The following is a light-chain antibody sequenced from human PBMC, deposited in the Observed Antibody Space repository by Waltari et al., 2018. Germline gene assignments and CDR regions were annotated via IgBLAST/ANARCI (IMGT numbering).Light chain of an antibody. J-gene: IGLJ3*02. CDR2: VNSDGRH. CDR3: QTGGHGTWV. CDR1: RGDRSHG. Sequence: QPVLNQFPSAPAPPGAPVQLHCTLNRGDRSHGIAWAPPQPEKGPRFLMKVNSDGRHRKGDEIPDRFSGSSSGAERYLSISSLQSEDEADYFCQTGGHGTWVFGGGTKLTVL. V-gene: IGLV4-69*01.